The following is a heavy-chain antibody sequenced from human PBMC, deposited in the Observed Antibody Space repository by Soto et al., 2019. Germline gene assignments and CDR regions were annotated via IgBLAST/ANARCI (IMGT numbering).Heavy chain of an antibody. CDR3: ARVRGWQSIDFYYGMDV. CDR1: GGSFSGYY. J-gene: IGHJ6*02. Sequence: QVQLQQWGAGLLKPSETLSLTCAVSGGSFSGYYWSWIRQPPGKGLEWIGEISDSGSTHYNPTLKIRVTISADTSKGQFSLKVTSVTAADTALYYCARVRGWQSIDFYYGMDVWGQGTTVTVSS. V-gene: IGHV4-34*02. CDR2: ISDSGST. D-gene: IGHD3-22*01.